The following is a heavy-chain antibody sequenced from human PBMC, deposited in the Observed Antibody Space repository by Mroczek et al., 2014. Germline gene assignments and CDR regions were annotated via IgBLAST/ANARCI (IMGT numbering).Heavy chain of an antibody. V-gene: IGHV3-23*04. CDR1: GFTFSSYA. D-gene: IGHD2-2*02. J-gene: IGHJ3*02. CDR3: AKDKAYCSSTSCYRGPPNDAFDI. Sequence: VQLVESGGGLVQPGGSLRLSCAASGFTFSSYAMSWVRQAPGKGLEWVSAISGSGGSTYYADSVKGRFTISRDNSKNTLYLQMNSLRAEDTAVYYCAKDKAYCSSTSCYRGPPNDAFDIWGRGTMVTVSS. CDR2: ISGSGGST.